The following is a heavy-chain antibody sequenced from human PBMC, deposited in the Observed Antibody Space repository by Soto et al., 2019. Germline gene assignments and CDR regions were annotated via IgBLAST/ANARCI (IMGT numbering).Heavy chain of an antibody. J-gene: IGHJ4*02. CDR3: ARAPPDYSALDY. Sequence: ASVKVSCKASGYTFTSYYMHWVRQAPGQGLEWMGIINPSGGSTSYAQKFQGRVTMTRDTSTNTAYMELSGLRSEDTALYYCARAPPDYSALDYWGQGTLVTVSS. D-gene: IGHD1-26*01. CDR2: INPSGGST. CDR1: GYTFTSYY. V-gene: IGHV1-46*01.